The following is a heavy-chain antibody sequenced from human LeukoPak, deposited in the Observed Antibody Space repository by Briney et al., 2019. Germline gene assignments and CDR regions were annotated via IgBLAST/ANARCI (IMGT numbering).Heavy chain of an antibody. V-gene: IGHV4-34*01. Sequence: SETLSLTCAVYGGSFSGYYWRWIRQRPGKGLEWIGEINHSGSTNYNPPLNSRVTISVDTSKNQFSLKLSSVTPADTAVYYCARGSITMIPKYWGQGTLVTVSS. CDR3: ARGSITMIPKY. J-gene: IGHJ4*02. D-gene: IGHD3-22*01. CDR1: GGSFSGYY. CDR2: INHSGST.